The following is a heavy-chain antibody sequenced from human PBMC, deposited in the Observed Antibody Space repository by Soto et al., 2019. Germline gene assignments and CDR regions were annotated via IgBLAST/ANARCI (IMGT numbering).Heavy chain of an antibody. Sequence: SETLSLTFTVSGGSISSYYWSWIRQPPGKGLEWIGCVYYSGSTNYNPSIESRVTISVDTSKNQFSLKLSSVTAADTAVYYCARVGGYDFYYYYYGMDVWGQGTTVTVSS. CDR1: GGSISSYY. V-gene: IGHV4-59*01. CDR2: VYYSGST. D-gene: IGHD5-12*01. J-gene: IGHJ6*02. CDR3: ARVGGYDFYYYYYGMDV.